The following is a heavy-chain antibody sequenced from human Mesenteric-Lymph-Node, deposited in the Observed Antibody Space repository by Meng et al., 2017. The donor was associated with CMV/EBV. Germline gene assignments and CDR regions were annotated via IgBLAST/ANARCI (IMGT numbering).Heavy chain of an antibody. Sequence: GGSLRLSCAASGFTFTNYAMHWVRQAPGKGLEWVAVISYDGSNKYYADSVKGRFTISRDDSKNTLYLQMNSLRAEDTAIYYCAKDQRSCSSTSCYGNDAFDIWGQGTMVTVSS. CDR1: GFTFTNYA. V-gene: IGHV3-30-3*01. CDR2: ISYDGSNK. D-gene: IGHD2-2*01. CDR3: AKDQRSCSSTSCYGNDAFDI. J-gene: IGHJ3*02.